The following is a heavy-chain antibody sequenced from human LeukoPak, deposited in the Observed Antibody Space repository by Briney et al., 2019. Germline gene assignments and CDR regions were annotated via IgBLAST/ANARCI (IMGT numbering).Heavy chain of an antibody. CDR1: GYSISSGYY. Sequence: WDTLSLTCTVSGYSISSGYYLGWIRQPPGKGLEWIGNIYHSESTYYNPSLKSRLTISVDTPKNQFSLKLSSVTAADTAVYYCARGGVDIVVVPADNWFDPWGQGTLVTVSS. CDR2: IYHSEST. V-gene: IGHV4-38-2*02. D-gene: IGHD2-2*01. CDR3: ARGGVDIVVVPADNWFDP. J-gene: IGHJ5*02.